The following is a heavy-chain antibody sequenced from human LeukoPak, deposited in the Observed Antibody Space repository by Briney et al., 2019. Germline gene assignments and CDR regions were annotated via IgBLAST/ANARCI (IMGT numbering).Heavy chain of an antibody. CDR2: ISSSSSYI. D-gene: IGHD5-18*01. Sequence: PRGSLRLSCAASGFTFSSYSMNWVRQAPGKGLEWVSSISSSSSYIYYADSVKGRFTISRDNAKNSLYLQMNSLRAEDTAVYYCASGVMDNYGLAWGQGTLVTVSS. J-gene: IGHJ5*02. CDR1: GFTFSSYS. V-gene: IGHV3-21*01. CDR3: ASGVMDNYGLA.